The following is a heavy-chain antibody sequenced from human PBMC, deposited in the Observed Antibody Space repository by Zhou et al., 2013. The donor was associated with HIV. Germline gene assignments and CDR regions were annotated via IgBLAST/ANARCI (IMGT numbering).Heavy chain of an antibody. J-gene: IGHJ2*01. CDR1: GYTLTELS. CDR3: ATEDGDYDILTGYRHKYFDL. D-gene: IGHD3-9*01. V-gene: IGHV1-24*01. Sequence: QVQLVQSGAEVKKPGASVKVSCKVSGYTLTELSMHWVRQAPGKGLEWMGGFDPEDGETIYAQKFQGRVTMTEDTSTDTAYMELSSLRSEDTAVYYCATEDGDYDILTGYRHKYFDLWGLAPWSLSPQ. CDR2: FDPEDGET.